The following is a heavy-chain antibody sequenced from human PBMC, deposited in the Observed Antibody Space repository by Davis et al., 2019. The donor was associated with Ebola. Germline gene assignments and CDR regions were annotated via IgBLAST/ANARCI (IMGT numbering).Heavy chain of an antibody. D-gene: IGHD3-22*01. V-gene: IGHV4-59*08. J-gene: IGHJ5*02. Sequence: MPSETLSLTCTVSGGSISSYYWSWIRQPPGRGLEWIGYIYASGSANYNPSLKSRVTMSVDTSKNQFSLKLSSVTAADTAVYYCARHVFSVIVIILTNWFDPWGQGTLVTVSS. CDR2: IYASGSA. CDR3: ARHVFSVIVIILTNWFDP. CDR1: GGSISSYY.